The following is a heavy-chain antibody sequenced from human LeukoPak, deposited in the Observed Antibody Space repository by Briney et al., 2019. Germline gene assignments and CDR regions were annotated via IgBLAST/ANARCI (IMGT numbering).Heavy chain of an antibody. CDR3: ARVKLIVVVPAAQGWFDP. CDR1: GVSFSGYY. D-gene: IGHD2-2*01. V-gene: IGHV4-34*01. J-gene: IGHJ5*02. CDR2: INHSGST. Sequence: PSETLSLTCAVYGVSFSGYYWSWIRQPPGKGLEWIGEINHSGSTNYNPSLKSRVTISVDTSKNQFSLKLSSVTAADTAVYYCARVKLIVVVPAAQGWFDPWGQGTLVTVSS.